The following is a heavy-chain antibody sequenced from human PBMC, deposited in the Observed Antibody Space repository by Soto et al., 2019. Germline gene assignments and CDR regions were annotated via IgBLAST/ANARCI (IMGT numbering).Heavy chain of an antibody. V-gene: IGHV1-69*13. Sequence: RASVKVSCKASGGTFSSYAISWVRQAPGQGLEWMGGIIPIFGTANYAQKFQGRVTITADESTSTAYMELSSLRSEDTAVYYCARDKADYYYDSSGLSRHSHFDYWGQGTLVTVSS. J-gene: IGHJ4*02. CDR1: GGTFSSYA. CDR3: ARDKADYYYDSSGLSRHSHFDY. CDR2: IIPIFGTA. D-gene: IGHD3-22*01.